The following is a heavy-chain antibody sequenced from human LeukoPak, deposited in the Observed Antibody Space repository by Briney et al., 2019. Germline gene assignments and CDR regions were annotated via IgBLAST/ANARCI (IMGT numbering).Heavy chain of an antibody. D-gene: IGHD2-15*01. V-gene: IGHV1-69*13. CDR2: IIPIFGTA. J-gene: IGHJ6*02. CDR1: GYTFTSYY. Sequence: SVKVSCKASGYTFTSYYMHWVRQAPGQGLEWMGGIIPIFGTANYAQKFQGRVTITADESTSTAYMELSSLRSEDTAVYYCARVSNCSGGSCYSRYYYGMDVWGQGTTVTVSS. CDR3: ARVSNCSGGSCYSRYYYGMDV.